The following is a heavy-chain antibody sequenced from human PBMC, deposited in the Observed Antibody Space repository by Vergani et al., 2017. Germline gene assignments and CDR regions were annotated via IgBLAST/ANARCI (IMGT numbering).Heavy chain of an antibody. CDR2: ISYDGSNK. V-gene: IGHV3-30*07. J-gene: IGHJ6*02. CDR1: GFTFSSYA. Sequence: QVQLVESGGGVVQPGRSLRLSCAASGFTFSSYAMHWVRQAPGKGLEWVAVISYDGSNKYYADSVKGRFTISRDNSKNTLYLQMNSLRAEDTAVYCCARGPDYGDPRDHYYYYGMDVWGQGTTVTVSS. D-gene: IGHD4-17*01. CDR3: ARGPDYGDPRDHYYYYGMDV.